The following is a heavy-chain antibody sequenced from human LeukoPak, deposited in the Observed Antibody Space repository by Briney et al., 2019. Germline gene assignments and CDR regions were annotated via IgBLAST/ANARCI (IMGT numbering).Heavy chain of an antibody. CDR2: INPNSGGT. V-gene: IGHV1-2*02. D-gene: IGHD3-22*01. CDR1: GYTFADYY. J-gene: IGHJ6*03. CDR3: ARLCYYDSSGYHHYYYYMDV. Sequence: ASVKVSCKASGYTFADYYMQWVRQAPGQGLEWMGWINPNSGGTNYAQKLQGRVTMTTDTSTSTAYMELRSLRSDDTAVYYCARLCYYDSSGYHHYYYYMDVWGKGTTVTISS.